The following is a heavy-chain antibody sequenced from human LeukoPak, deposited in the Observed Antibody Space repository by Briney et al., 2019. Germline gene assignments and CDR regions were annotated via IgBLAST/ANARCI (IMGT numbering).Heavy chain of an antibody. V-gene: IGHV3-23*01. D-gene: IGHD3-10*01. CDR1: GFTISSYW. Sequence: GGSLRLSCVASGFTISSYWMTWVRQAPGKGLEWVSAISGSGGSTYYADSVKGRVTISRDNSKNTLYLQMNSLRAEDTAVYYCAKDITMVRGVTAFDYWGQGTLVTVSS. CDR3: AKDITMVRGVTAFDY. CDR2: ISGSGGST. J-gene: IGHJ4*02.